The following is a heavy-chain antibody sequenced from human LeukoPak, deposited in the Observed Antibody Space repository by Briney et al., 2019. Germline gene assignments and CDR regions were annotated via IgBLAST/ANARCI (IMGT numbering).Heavy chain of an antibody. D-gene: IGHD5-24*01. CDR3: ARLRDGRWLLEY. Sequence: SETLSLTCTVSGGSISSGDYYWSWNRQPPGKGLEWIGEINHSGSTNYNPSLKSRVTISVDTSKNQFSLKLSSVTAADTAVYYCARLRDGRWLLEYWGQGTLVTVSS. CDR1: GGSISSGDYY. J-gene: IGHJ4*02. CDR2: INHSGST. V-gene: IGHV4-39*07.